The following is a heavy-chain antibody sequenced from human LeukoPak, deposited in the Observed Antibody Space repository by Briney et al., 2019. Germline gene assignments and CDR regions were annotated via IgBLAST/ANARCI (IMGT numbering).Heavy chain of an antibody. D-gene: IGHD3-22*01. CDR2: ISGSGGST. CDR1: GFTFSSYA. V-gene: IGHV3-23*01. CDR3: AKDGHYYDSSGYSMGNY. Sequence: GGSLRLSCAASGFTFSSYAMSWVRQAPGKGLEWVSAISGSGGSTYYADSVKGRFTISRDNSKNTLYLQMNSLRAEDTAVYYCAKDGHYYDSSGYSMGNYWGQGTLVTVSS. J-gene: IGHJ4*02.